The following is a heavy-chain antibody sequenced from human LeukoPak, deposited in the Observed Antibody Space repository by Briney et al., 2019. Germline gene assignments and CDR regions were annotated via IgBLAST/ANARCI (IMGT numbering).Heavy chain of an antibody. CDR1: GFTFGKYW. CDR2: IKLDGSEK. V-gene: IGHV3-7*03. CDR3: ARDQYDTWSRRGNFDS. J-gene: IGHJ4*02. Sequence: GESLRLSCVASGFTFGKYWMSWVRQAPGKGLEWVANIKLDGSEKNYVDSVKGRFTISRDNTKNPLYLQMNSLRAEDTAVFYCARDQYDTWSRRGNFDSWGQGTLVIVSS. D-gene: IGHD3-3*01.